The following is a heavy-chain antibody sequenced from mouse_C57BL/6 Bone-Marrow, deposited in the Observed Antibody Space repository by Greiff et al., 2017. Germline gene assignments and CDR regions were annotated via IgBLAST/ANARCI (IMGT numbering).Heavy chain of an antibody. Sequence: QVQLQQPGAELVKPGASVKMSCKASGYTFTSYWITWVKQRPGQGLEWIGDIYPGSGSTNYNEKFKSKATLTVDTSSSTAYMQLSSLTSEDAAVYYCANGYPLYYYAMDYWGQGTSVTVSS. CDR1: GYTFTSYW. CDR3: ANGYPLYYYAMDY. CDR2: IYPGSGST. D-gene: IGHD2-2*01. J-gene: IGHJ4*01. V-gene: IGHV1-55*01.